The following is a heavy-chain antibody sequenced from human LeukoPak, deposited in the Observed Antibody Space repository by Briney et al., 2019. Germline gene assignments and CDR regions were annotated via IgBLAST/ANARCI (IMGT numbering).Heavy chain of an antibody. CDR1: GFTFSDYY. V-gene: IGHV3-11*01. CDR2: ISSSGSTI. J-gene: IGHJ4*02. Sequence: GGSLGLSCAASGFTFSDYYMSWIRQAPGKGLEWVSYISSSGSTIYYADSVKGRFTISRDNAKNSLYLQMNSLRAEDTAVYYCAREHYDYVWGSYRYKGYYFDYWGQGTLVTVSS. CDR3: AREHYDYVWGSYRYKGYYFDY. D-gene: IGHD3-16*02.